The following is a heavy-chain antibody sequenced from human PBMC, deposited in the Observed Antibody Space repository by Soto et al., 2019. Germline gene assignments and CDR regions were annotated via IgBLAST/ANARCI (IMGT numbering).Heavy chain of an antibody. CDR3: ARGPSGDKVDY. J-gene: IGHJ4*02. V-gene: IGHV4-30-4*01. D-gene: IGHD7-27*01. CDR2: IDDGGST. CDR1: GGSISNVNYC. Sequence: QVQLQESGPGLVKPSQTLSLTCTVSGGSISNVNYCWSWIRQPPDKGLEWIGHIDDGGSTYNNPSLTSRVTISVDTSKNQFFLQLSSVSAADTAVYYCARGPSGDKVDYWGQGTLVTVSS.